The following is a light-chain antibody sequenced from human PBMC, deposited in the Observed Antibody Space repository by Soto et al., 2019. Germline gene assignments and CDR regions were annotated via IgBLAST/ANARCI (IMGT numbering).Light chain of an antibody. V-gene: IGLV2-8*01. CDR1: SSDVGGYNY. CDR3: SSYAGSLYV. Sequence: ALTQPTSASGSPGQSVTISCTGTSSDVGGYNYVSWYQQHPGKAPKLMIYEVSKRPSGVPDRFSGSKSGNTASLTVSGLQAEDEADYYCSSYAGSLYVFGTGTKVTVL. CDR2: EVS. J-gene: IGLJ1*01.